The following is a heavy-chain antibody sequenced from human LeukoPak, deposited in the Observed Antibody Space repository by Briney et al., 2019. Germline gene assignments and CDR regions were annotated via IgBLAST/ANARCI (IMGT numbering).Heavy chain of an antibody. CDR1: GFTFSSYA. V-gene: IGHV3-23*01. CDR3: AKSSVAGPPHFDY. J-gene: IGHJ4*02. Sequence: PGASLRLSCAASGFTFSSYAMSWVRQAPGKGLEWVSAISGSGGSTYYADSVKGRFTISRDSSKNTLYLQMNSLRAEDTAVYYCAKSSVAGPPHFDYWGQGTLVTVSS. CDR2: ISGSGGST. D-gene: IGHD6-19*01.